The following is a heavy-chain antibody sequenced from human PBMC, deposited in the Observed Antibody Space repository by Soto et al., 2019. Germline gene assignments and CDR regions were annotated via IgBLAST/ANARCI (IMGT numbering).Heavy chain of an antibody. J-gene: IGHJ3*02. Sequence: GGSLRLSCAASGFTFSSYSMNWFRQAPGKGLEWVSSISSSSSYIYYADSVKGRFTISRDNAKNSLYLQMNSLRAEDTAVYYCARALTGYHDAFDIWGQGTMVTVSS. CDR3: ARALTGYHDAFDI. D-gene: IGHD3-9*01. V-gene: IGHV3-21*01. CDR2: ISSSSSYI. CDR1: GFTFSSYS.